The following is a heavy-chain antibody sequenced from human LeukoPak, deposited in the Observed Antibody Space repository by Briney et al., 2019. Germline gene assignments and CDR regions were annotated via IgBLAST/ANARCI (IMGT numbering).Heavy chain of an antibody. D-gene: IGHD1-26*01. CDR2: IYHSGST. CDR1: GGSISSGGYS. Sequence: SETLSLTCAVSGGSISSGGYSWSWIRQPPGKGLEWIGYIYHSGSTYYNPSLKSRVTISVDTSKNQSSLKLSSLTAADTAVYYCARQSGSYWYYFDYWGQGTLVTVSS. J-gene: IGHJ4*02. CDR3: ARQSGSYWYYFDY. V-gene: IGHV4-30-2*01.